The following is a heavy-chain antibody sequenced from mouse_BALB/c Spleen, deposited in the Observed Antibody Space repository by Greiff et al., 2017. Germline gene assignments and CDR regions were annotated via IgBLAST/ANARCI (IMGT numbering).Heavy chain of an antibody. J-gene: IGHJ4*01. CDR3: ARSYYGNYVRAMDY. CDR1: GYTFTSYV. CDR2: INPYNDGT. D-gene: IGHD2-10*01. V-gene: IGHV1-14*01. Sequence: VQLKQSGPELVKPGASVKMSCKASGYTFTSYVMHWVKQKPGQGLEWIGYINPYNDGTKYNEKFKGKATLTSDKSSSTAYMELSSLTSEDSAVYDCARSYYGNYVRAMDYWGQGTSVTVSS.